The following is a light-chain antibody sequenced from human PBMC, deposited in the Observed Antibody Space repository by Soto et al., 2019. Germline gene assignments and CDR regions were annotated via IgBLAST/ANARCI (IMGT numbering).Light chain of an antibody. CDR2: RTS. Sequence: EIVMTQSPATLSVSQGERATLSCRASESINSNLAWYQQKPGQAPRLLIYRTSNKATGVPARFSGSGSGTEFTLTISSLQYEDFAVFYCQQYKAWPLTFGGGTNVELK. CDR3: QQYKAWPLT. J-gene: IGKJ4*01. CDR1: ESINSN. V-gene: IGKV3-15*01.